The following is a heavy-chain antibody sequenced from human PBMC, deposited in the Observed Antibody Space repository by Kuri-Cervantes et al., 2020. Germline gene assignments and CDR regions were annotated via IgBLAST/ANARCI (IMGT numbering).Heavy chain of an antibody. CDR2: IFSNDEK. CDR1: GFSLSNARMG. D-gene: IGHD1-26*01. J-gene: IGHJ4*02. Sequence: SCPTLVKPTETLTLTCTVSGFSLSNARMGVSWIRQPPGKALEWLAHIFSNDEKSYSTSLKSRLTISKDTSKSQVVLTMTNMDPVDTATYYCARRTDSGSYDYFDYWGQGTLVTVSS. CDR3: ARRTDSGSYDYFDY. V-gene: IGHV2-26*01.